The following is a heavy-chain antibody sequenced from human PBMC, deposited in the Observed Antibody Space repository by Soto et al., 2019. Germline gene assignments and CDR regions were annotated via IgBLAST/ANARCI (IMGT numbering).Heavy chain of an antibody. CDR2: IYYTGSA. V-gene: IGHV4-59*08. CDR3: ARPKGTTPAVWYFDL. CDR1: GDSISSHY. Sequence: QVQLQESGPGLVKPSETLSLTCTVSGDSISSHYWSWIRQPPGKGLEWLGYIYYTGSADSNPSLKSRVTISVDMSKSQLSLRLNSVTAADTAVYYCARPKGTTPAVWYFDLWGRGTLVTVSS. J-gene: IGHJ2*01. D-gene: IGHD1-26*01.